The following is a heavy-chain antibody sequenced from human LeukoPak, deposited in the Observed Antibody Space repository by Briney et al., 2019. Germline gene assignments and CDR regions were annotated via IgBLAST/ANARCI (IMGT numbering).Heavy chain of an antibody. J-gene: IGHJ5*02. D-gene: IGHD3-16*02. CDR2: IYDNGYT. V-gene: IGHV4-59*08. CDR3: ARRAFGGVIAANWFDP. Sequence: PLETLSLTCTVSGGSMSTYYWSWIRQPPGKGLEWIGYIYDNGYTHYNPSLKSRVSISLDTSKSQFSLNLSSVTAADTAVYYCARRAFGGVIAANWFDPWGQGTLVTVSS. CDR1: GGSMSTYY.